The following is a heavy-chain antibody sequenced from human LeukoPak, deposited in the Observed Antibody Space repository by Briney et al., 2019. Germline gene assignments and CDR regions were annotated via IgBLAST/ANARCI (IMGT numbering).Heavy chain of an antibody. J-gene: IGHJ3*01. V-gene: IGHV3-33*08. CDR3: ARDRFMVRGVMVGTFDL. CDR2: IGYDGSNK. D-gene: IGHD3-10*01. Sequence: GGSLRLSCAASGFTFSNHAMTWVRQAPGKGLEWVAVIGYDGSNKYDADSVKGRFTISRDNSKNMMYLQMDSLRAEDTAVYYCARDRFMVRGVMVGTFDLWGQGTMVTVSS. CDR1: GFTFSNHA.